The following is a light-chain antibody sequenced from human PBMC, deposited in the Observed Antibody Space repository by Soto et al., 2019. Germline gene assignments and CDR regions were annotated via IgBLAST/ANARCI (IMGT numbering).Light chain of an antibody. Sequence: LTQPASVSGSPGQSITISCTGTSSDVGGYNYVSWYQQHPGKAPKLMIYDVSNRPSGVSNRFSGSKSGNTASLTISGLQAEDEADYYCSSYTSSSTLVFGTGTKVT. J-gene: IGLJ1*01. CDR1: SSDVGGYNY. CDR2: DVS. V-gene: IGLV2-14*01. CDR3: SSYTSSSTLV.